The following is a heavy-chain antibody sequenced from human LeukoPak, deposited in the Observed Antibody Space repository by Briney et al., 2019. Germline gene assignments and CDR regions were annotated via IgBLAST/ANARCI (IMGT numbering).Heavy chain of an antibody. V-gene: IGHV3-9*03. D-gene: IGHD3-16*01. J-gene: IGHJ6*03. CDR1: GFTFGSYG. CDR3: AKGGGGRLIYYYYMDV. CDR2: ITWNSDNI. Sequence: GGSLRLSCAASGFTFGSYGMHWVRQAPGKGLEWVSGITWNSDNIEYADSVKGRFTISRDNAKNSLYLQMNSLRAEDMALYYCAKGGGGRLIYYYYMDVWGKGTTVTVSS.